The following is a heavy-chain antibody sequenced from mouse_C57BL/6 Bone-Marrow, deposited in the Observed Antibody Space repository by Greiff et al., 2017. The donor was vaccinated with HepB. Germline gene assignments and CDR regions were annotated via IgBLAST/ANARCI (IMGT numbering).Heavy chain of an antibody. J-gene: IGHJ3*01. D-gene: IGHD2-3*01. CDR3: ARNPTDGYRAWFAY. CDR1: GYTFTSYW. Sequence: QAQLKESGAELAKPGASVKLSCKASGYTFTSYWMHWVKQRPGQGLEWIGYINPSSGYTTYNQKFKDKATLTADKSSSTANMQLSSLTYEDSAVYYCARNPTDGYRAWFAYWGQGTLVTVSA. CDR2: INPSSGYT. V-gene: IGHV1-7*01.